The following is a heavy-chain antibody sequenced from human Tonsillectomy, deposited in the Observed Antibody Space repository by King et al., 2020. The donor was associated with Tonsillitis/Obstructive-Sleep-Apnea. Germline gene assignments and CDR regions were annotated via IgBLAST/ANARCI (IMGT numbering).Heavy chain of an antibody. V-gene: IGHV2-26*01. CDR2: IFSNDEK. J-gene: IGHJ5*02. Sequence: VTLKESGPVLVKPTETLTLTCTVSGFSLSNARMGVSWIRQPPGKALEWLAHIFSNDEKSYSTSLKSRLTISKDTSKSQVVLTMTNMDPVDTATYYCARIYSLGGLRFRFDPWGQGTLVTVSS. D-gene: IGHD3-16*01. CDR3: ARIYSLGGLRFRFDP. CDR1: GFSLSNARMG.